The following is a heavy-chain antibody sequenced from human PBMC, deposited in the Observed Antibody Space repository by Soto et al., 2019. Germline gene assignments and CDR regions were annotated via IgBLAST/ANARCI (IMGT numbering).Heavy chain of an antibody. V-gene: IGHV3-53*04. CDR1: GFTVSSYY. CDR2: LYTGGST. J-gene: IGHJ6*04. CDR3: ARGDLTDV. Sequence: PGGSLRLSCAASGFTVSSYYMSWVRQAPGKGLEWVSALYTGGSTYYADSVNGRFTISRHNSENTLYLQMNSLRVEDTAVYYCARGDLTDVWGKGTTVTVSS.